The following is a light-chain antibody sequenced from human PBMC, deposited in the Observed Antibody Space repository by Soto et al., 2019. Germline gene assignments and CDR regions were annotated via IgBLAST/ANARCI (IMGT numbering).Light chain of an antibody. Sequence: VMSQSPATLSVSPGERATLSCRASQSVSSNLAWYQQKPGQAPSLLIYGASTRATGTPARFSGSGSGTEFTLTISSLQSEDFAVYYCQQYIRWPLTFGGGTRLEIK. CDR1: QSVSSN. CDR2: GAS. CDR3: QQYIRWPLT. J-gene: IGKJ5*01. V-gene: IGKV3-15*01.